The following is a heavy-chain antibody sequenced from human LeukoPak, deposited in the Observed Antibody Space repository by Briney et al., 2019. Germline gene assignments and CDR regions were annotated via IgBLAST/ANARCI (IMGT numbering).Heavy chain of an antibody. J-gene: IGHJ5*01. CDR2: ISPSGGST. CDR1: GYTFTSYY. Sequence: GASVKVSCKASGYTFTSYYMHWVRQAPGQGPEWMGVISPSGGSTTYAQKFQGRVTLTRDMSTSTDYLELSSLRSEDTAVYYCARDNSVRDEAWWFNSWGQGTLVTVTS. D-gene: IGHD5-24*01. V-gene: IGHV1-46*01. CDR3: ARDNSVRDEAWWFNS.